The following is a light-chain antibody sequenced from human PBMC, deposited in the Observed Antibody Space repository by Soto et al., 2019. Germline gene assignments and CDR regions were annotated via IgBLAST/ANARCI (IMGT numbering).Light chain of an antibody. Sequence: QSALTQHASVSGSPGQSITISCTGTSSDVGRYNYVSWYQQHPGKAPKLMIYDVSNRPSGVSNRFSGSKSGDTASLTISGLQAEDEADYYCSSYTTSGTLSFGGGTKLTVL. CDR1: SSDVGRYNY. CDR3: SSYTTSGTLS. V-gene: IGLV2-14*03. J-gene: IGLJ2*01. CDR2: DVS.